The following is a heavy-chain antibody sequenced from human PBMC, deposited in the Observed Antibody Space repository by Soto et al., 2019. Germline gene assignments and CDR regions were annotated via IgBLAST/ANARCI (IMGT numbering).Heavy chain of an antibody. CDR1: GFTFSSYA. Sequence: GGSLRLSCAASGFTFSSYAMSWVRQAPGKGLEWVSGISGSGGSTYYADSVKGRFTISRDNSKNTLYLQMDSLRAEDTAVYYCAKARTTVTTGEATSFDYWGQGTLVTVSS. J-gene: IGHJ4*02. V-gene: IGHV3-23*01. CDR3: AKARTTVTTGEATSFDY. CDR2: ISGSGGST. D-gene: IGHD4-17*01.